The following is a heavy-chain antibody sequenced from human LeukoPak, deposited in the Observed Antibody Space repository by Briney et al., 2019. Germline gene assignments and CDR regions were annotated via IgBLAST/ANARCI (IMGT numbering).Heavy chain of an antibody. CDR2: ISGSGGST. D-gene: IGHD2-2*01. Sequence: PGGSLRLSCVASGLTFSSYAMSWIRQAPGKGLEWVSTISGSGGSTYYADSVKGRFTISRDNSKNTLYLQMDTLRAEDTAVYYCARDHYCSSTSCYDAGLKDYYYYGMDVWGQGTTVTVSS. V-gene: IGHV3-23*01. J-gene: IGHJ6*02. CDR1: GLTFSSYA. CDR3: ARDHYCSSTSCYDAGLKDYYYYGMDV.